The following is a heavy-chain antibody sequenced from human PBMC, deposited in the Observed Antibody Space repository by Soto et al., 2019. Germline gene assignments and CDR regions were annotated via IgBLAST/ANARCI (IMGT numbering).Heavy chain of an antibody. CDR3: AILRGSIFRKPLDY. CDR1: GFTFRTYT. D-gene: IGHD3-10*01. V-gene: IGHV3-21*04. Sequence: GGSLRLSCISSGFTFRTYTMNWVRQAPGKGLEWVSGIRGFSPYTFYAESVKGRFTISRDNAKNSLYLQMNSLRAEDTAVYYCAILRGSIFRKPLDYWGQGTLVTVSS. J-gene: IGHJ4*02. CDR2: IRGFSPYT.